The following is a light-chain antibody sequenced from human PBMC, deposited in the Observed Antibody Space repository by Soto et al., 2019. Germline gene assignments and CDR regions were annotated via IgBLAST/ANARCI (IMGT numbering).Light chain of an antibody. V-gene: IGKV1-39*01. CDR2: TAS. CDR3: QQSYNTPLT. CDR1: QNIATY. J-gene: IGKJ4*01. Sequence: DIQMTQSPSSLSASVGDRFTIACRASQNIATYLNWYQQTPGKAPKLLIYTASTLQSGVPSRFSGSGSGADFTLTFSSLQPEDFATFYCQQSYNTPLTFGGGTKVDI.